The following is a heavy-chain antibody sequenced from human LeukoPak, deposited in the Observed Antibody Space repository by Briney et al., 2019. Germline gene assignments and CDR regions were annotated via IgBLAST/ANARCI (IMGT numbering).Heavy chain of an antibody. J-gene: IGHJ5*02. CDR2: ISYSGST. Sequence: SETLSLTCTVSGGSISSYYWSWIRQPPGKGLEWIACISYSGSTKYNPSLKSRVTISVDTSENQFSLKLSSVTAADTAVYYCARGAYSSSSNWFDPWGQGTLVTVSS. CDR3: ARGAYSSSSNWFDP. V-gene: IGHV4-59*01. D-gene: IGHD6-6*01. CDR1: GGSISSYY.